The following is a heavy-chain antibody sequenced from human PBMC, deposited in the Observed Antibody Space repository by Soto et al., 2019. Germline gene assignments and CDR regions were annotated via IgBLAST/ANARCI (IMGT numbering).Heavy chain of an antibody. CDR2: IYQGLSI. CDR3: ARHGRYYFDY. J-gene: IGHJ4*02. CDR1: SGSFSGYY. Sequence: PSETLSLTCAVYSGSFSGYYWSWILQPPGNGLEGIGEIYQGLSIIYNPSLESRVTISGDSSKHQLSLKLRSATAADTAVYYCARHGRYYFDYWAQGTLVTVSS. V-gene: IGHV4-34*01.